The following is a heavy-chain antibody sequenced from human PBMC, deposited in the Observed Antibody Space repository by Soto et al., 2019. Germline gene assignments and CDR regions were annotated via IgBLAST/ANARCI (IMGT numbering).Heavy chain of an antibody. CDR1: GYTFTSYG. CDR2: ISAYNGNT. V-gene: IGHV1-18*01. D-gene: IGHD2-21*01. CDR3: ARDTTGYCGGDCYYNWFDP. Sequence: ASVKVSCKASGYTFTSYGISWVRQAPGQGLEWMGWISAYNGNTNYAQKLQGRVTMTTDTSTSTAYMELRSLRSDDTAVYYCARDTTGYCGGDCYYNWFDPWGQGTLVTVSS. J-gene: IGHJ5*02.